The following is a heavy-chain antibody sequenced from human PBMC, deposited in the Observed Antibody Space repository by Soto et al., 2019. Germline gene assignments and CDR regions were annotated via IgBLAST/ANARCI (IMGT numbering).Heavy chain of an antibody. V-gene: IGHV1-8*02. J-gene: IGHJ4*02. CDR3: ARGGSYWARRHYFDY. CDR1: GYTFTSYD. CDR2: ETPRNGDT. D-gene: IGHD2-8*02. Sequence: ASVKVSCMASGYTFTSYDINWVRQAAGQGAAWMGSETPRNGDTAFAQKYQGRVTVTSNTSISTVYMELSSLRSDDTAVYYCARGGSYWARRHYFDYWGQGTLVTVSS.